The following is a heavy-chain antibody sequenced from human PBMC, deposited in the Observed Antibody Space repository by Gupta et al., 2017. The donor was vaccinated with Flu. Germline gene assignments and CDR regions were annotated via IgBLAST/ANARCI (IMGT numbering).Heavy chain of an antibody. Sequence: EVQLVESGGVLLQPGRSLRLSCTASGFTFGATAMHWVRLAPGRGLEWVGFSRGNPYGGATEYAASVKGRFTISRDDSKSIAYLKMNSLKTEDTAVYYCTRVNGYCSSTSCRTSWFDPWGQGTLVTVSS. CDR3: TRVNGYCSSTSCRTSWFDP. CDR2: SRGNPYGGAT. V-gene: IGHV3-49*04. CDR1: GFTFGATA. J-gene: IGHJ5*02. D-gene: IGHD2-2*03.